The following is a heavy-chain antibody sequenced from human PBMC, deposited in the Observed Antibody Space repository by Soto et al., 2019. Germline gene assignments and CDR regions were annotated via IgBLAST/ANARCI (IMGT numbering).Heavy chain of an antibody. D-gene: IGHD6-19*01. Sequence: EVQLVESGGGVVQPGGSLRLSCAASGFTFSDHWMHWVHQVPGKGLVWVARINSDGSTTTYADSVKGRFTISRANARNTLYLHMDSLRAGDTALYYCARGYSSGPDYWGQGTLVTVSS. CDR2: INSDGSTT. V-gene: IGHV3-74*01. CDR1: GFTFSDHW. J-gene: IGHJ4*02. CDR3: ARGYSSGPDY.